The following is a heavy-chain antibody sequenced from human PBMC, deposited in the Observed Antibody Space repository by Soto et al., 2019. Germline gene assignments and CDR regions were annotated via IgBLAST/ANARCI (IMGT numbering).Heavy chain of an antibody. J-gene: IGHJ4*02. Sequence: GASVKVSCKASGYTFTSYGISWVRQAPGQGLEWMGWISAYNGNTNYAQKLQGRVTMTTDTSTSTAYMELRSLRSDDTAVYYCARVESSWYSSSWYYFDYWGQGTLVTVYS. CDR3: ARVESSWYSSSWYYFDY. CDR2: ISAYNGNT. D-gene: IGHD6-13*01. V-gene: IGHV1-18*04. CDR1: GYTFTSYG.